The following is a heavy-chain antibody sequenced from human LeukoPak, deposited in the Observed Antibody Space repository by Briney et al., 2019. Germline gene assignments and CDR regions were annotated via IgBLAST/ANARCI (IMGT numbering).Heavy chain of an antibody. CDR3: AIGQYHSTDYGGFLDAFDI. J-gene: IGHJ3*02. V-gene: IGHV1-69*13. CDR2: LIPIFGTA. D-gene: IGHD4-23*01. CDR1: GGTFSSYA. Sequence: ASVKVSCKASGGTFSSYAISWVRQAPGQGLEWMGGLIPIFGTANYAQKFQGRVTITADESTSTAYVELSSLRSEDTAVYYCAIGQYHSTDYGGFLDAFDIWGQGTMVTVSS.